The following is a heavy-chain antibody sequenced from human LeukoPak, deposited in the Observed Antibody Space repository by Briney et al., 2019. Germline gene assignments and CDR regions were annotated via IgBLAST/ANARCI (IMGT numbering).Heavy chain of an antibody. CDR2: INGSGGRT. CDR1: GFTFSSYA. D-gene: IGHD3-10*01. CDR3: SKDGAGSGRSRGWFDP. J-gene: IGHJ5*02. Sequence: GGSLRLSCAASGFTFSSYAMSWVRQAPGKGLEWVAAINGSGGRTYYADSVKGRFTISRDNSKNTLYLQMNSLRAEDTAVYYCSKDGAGSGRSRGWFDPWGQGTLVTVSS. V-gene: IGHV3-23*01.